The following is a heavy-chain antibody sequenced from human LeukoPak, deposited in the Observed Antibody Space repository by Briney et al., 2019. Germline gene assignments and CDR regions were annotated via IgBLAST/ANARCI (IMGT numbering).Heavy chain of an antibody. Sequence: PSETLSLTCTVSGGSISSYYWSWIRQPPGKGLEWIGYIYYSGSTNYNPSLKSRVTISVDTSKNQFSLKLSSVTAADTAVYYCARQSGSYNYFDYWGQGTLVTVSS. CDR3: ARQSGSYNYFDY. CDR2: IYYSGST. V-gene: IGHV4-59*01. CDR1: GGSISSYY. D-gene: IGHD1-26*01. J-gene: IGHJ4*02.